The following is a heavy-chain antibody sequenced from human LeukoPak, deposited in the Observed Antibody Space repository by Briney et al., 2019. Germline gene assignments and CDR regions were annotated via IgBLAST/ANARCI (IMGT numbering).Heavy chain of an antibody. CDR1: VYTFTSYD. J-gene: IGHJ6*03. CDR2: MNPNSGNT. CDR3: ARALSWTTDSYYYMDV. D-gene: IGHD3/OR15-3a*01. Sequence: ASVTVSCKASVYTFTSYDINWVRQASGQGLEWMGWMNPNSGNTGYAQKFQGRVTMTKNTSITTAYMELSSLRSEDTAVYYCARALSWTTDSYYYMDVWGKGTTVTVSS. V-gene: IGHV1-8*01.